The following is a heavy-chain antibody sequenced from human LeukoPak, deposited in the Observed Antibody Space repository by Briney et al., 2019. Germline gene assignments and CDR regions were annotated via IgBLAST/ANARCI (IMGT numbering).Heavy chain of an antibody. Sequence: SETLSLTCTVSGGSISSSSYYWDWIRQPPGKGLEWIGTIYYSGSTYYNPSLKSRVTISVDTSKNQFSLKVRSVTAADTAVCYCARKTIAGADDYWGQGTLVTVSS. CDR1: GGSISSSSYY. J-gene: IGHJ4*02. V-gene: IGHV4-39*01. D-gene: IGHD6-13*01. CDR2: IYYSGST. CDR3: ARKTIAGADDY.